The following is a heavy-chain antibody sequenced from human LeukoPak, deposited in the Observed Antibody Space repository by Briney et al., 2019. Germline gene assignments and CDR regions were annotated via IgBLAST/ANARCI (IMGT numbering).Heavy chain of an antibody. CDR3: ARAIVVVTAMLF. D-gene: IGHD2-21*02. CDR2: MNPNSGNT. CDR1: GYTFTSYD. V-gene: IGHV1-8*01. J-gene: IGHJ4*02. Sequence: ASVKVSCKASGYTFTSYDINWVRQATGQGLEWMGWMNPNSGNTGYAQKFQGRVTMTRNTSISTAYMELSSLRSEDTAVYYCARAIVVVTAMLFWGQGTLVTVSS.